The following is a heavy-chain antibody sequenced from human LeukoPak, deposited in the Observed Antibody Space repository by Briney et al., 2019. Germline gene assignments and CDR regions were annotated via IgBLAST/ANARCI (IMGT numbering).Heavy chain of an antibody. CDR2: INPNSGGT. J-gene: IGHJ4*02. V-gene: IGHV1-2*02. D-gene: IGHD3-16*01. CDR1: GYTFTDYY. CDR3: ARDGGLDS. Sequence: ASVKVPCKASGYTFTDYYMHWVRQAPGQGLEWMGWINPNSGGTNCAQKFQDRVTMTRDTSISTAYMELSRLRSDDTALYYCARDGGLDSWGQGTLVTVSS.